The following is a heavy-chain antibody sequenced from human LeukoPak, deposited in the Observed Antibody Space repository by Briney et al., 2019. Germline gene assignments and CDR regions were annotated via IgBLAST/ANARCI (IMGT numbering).Heavy chain of an antibody. V-gene: IGHV3-23*01. CDR3: AFDY. CDR1: GGSFSGYY. Sequence: HPSETLSLTCAVYGGSFSGYYWSWIRQPPGKGLEWVSAISGSGGSTYYADSVKGRFTISRDNSKNTLYLQMNSLRAEDTAVYYCAFDYWGQGTLVTVSS. CDR2: ISGSGGST. J-gene: IGHJ4*02.